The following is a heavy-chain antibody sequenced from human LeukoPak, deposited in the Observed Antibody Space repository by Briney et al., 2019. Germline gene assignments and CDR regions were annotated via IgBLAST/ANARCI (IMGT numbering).Heavy chain of an antibody. CDR2: IYSGGST. CDR3: AREDTAMLTGIDY. D-gene: IGHD5-18*01. Sequence: GGSLRLSCAASGFTVSSNYMSWVRQAPGKGLEWVSVIYSGGSTYYADSVKGRFTISRDNSKNTLYLQMNSLRAEETAVYYCAREDTAMLTGIDYWGQGTLVTVSS. J-gene: IGHJ4*02. V-gene: IGHV3-66*01. CDR1: GFTVSSNY.